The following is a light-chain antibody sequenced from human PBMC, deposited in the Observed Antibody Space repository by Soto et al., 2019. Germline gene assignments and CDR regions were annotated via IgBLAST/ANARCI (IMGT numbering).Light chain of an antibody. Sequence: QSVLTQPSSVSWSPGQSITIPCTGTSSDVGSYNLVSWYQQHPGKAPKLMIYEVSKRPSGVSNRFSGSKSGNTASLTISGLQAEDEADYYCCSYAGSSTRYVFGTGTKVTVL. V-gene: IGLV2-23*02. CDR3: CSYAGSSTRYV. CDR1: SSDVGSYNL. CDR2: EVS. J-gene: IGLJ1*01.